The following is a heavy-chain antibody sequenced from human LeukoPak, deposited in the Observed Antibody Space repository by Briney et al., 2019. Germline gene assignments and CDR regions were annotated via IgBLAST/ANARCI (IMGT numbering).Heavy chain of an antibody. CDR2: IYYSGST. V-gene: IGHV4-59*12. Sequence: SETLSLTCTVSGGSISSYYWSWIRQPPGKGLEWIGYIYYSGSTNYNPSLKSRVTMSVDTSKNQFSLKLSSVTAADTAVYYCAREVGHGSGTLPNHYYYYYGMDVWGQGTTVTVSS. D-gene: IGHD3-10*01. J-gene: IGHJ6*02. CDR1: GGSISSYY. CDR3: AREVGHGSGTLPNHYYYYYGMDV.